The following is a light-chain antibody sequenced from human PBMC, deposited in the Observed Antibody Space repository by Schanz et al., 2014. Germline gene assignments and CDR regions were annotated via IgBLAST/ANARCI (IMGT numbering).Light chain of an antibody. Sequence: VMTQSPATLSVSPGERATLSCRASQSVNSNLAWYQQKPGQAPRLLIFSTSTRATGIPDRFSGSGSGTDFTLTISRLEPEDFAVYYCHQYINSPFTFGPGTKLDLK. CDR2: STS. V-gene: IGKV3D-15*02. CDR3: HQYINSPFT. J-gene: IGKJ3*01. CDR1: QSVNSN.